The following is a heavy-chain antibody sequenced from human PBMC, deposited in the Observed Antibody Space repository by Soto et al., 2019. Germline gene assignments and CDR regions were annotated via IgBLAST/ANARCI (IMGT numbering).Heavy chain of an antibody. D-gene: IGHD4-17*01. CDR3: ARARMGTVTPNWFDP. Sequence: AASVKVSCKASGYTFTSYGISWVRQAPGQGLEWMGWISAYNGNTNYAQKLQGRVTMTTDTSTSTAYMELRSLRSDDTAVYYCARARMGTVTPNWFDPWGQGTLVTVSS. V-gene: IGHV1-18*04. CDR2: ISAYNGNT. J-gene: IGHJ5*02. CDR1: GYTFTSYG.